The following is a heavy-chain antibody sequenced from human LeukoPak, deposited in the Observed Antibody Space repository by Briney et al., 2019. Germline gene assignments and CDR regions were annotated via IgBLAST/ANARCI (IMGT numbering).Heavy chain of an antibody. CDR2: IYTTGST. Sequence: SETLSLTCTVSGGSITSYYWSWIRQPAGKGLEWIGRIYTTGSTYYNPSLKSRVTISVDTSKNQFSLKLSSVTAADTAVYYCTRGSIAYYYMDVWGKGTTVTISS. CDR3: TRGSIAYYYMDV. J-gene: IGHJ6*03. V-gene: IGHV4-4*07. D-gene: IGHD3-22*01. CDR1: GGSITSYY.